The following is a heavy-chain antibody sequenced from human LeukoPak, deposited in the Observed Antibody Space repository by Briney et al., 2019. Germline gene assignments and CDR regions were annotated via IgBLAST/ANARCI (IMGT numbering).Heavy chain of an antibody. J-gene: IGHJ4*02. CDR1: GFTFDGYW. CDR3: ARATHYYESSGYDY. CDR2: INQDGSEK. D-gene: IGHD3-22*01. V-gene: IGHV3-7*03. Sequence: GGSLRLSCGASGFTFDGYWMSWVRQAPGQGLEWVANINQDGSEKYYLDSAKGRFTISRDNARNSLYLQVNSLRAEDTALYYCARATHYYESSGYDYWGQGTLVTVSS.